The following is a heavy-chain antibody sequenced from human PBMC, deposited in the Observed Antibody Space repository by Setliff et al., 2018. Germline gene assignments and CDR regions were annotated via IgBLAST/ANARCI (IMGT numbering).Heavy chain of an antibody. D-gene: IGHD3-10*01. Sequence: PSETLSLTCRVSGGSISSGNYYWVLIRQPPGKGLEWVATIYYSGSTYSNPSLKSRLIISVDAPDNQFSVKLSSVTAADTAVYYCSRHKSNGSGSYPSLYMDVWGKGIMVTAP. CDR1: GGSISSGNYY. V-gene: IGHV4-39*01. J-gene: IGHJ6*03. CDR3: SRHKSNGSGSYPSLYMDV. CDR2: IYYSGST.